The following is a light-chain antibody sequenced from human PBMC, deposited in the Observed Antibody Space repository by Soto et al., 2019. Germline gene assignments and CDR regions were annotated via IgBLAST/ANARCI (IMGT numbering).Light chain of an antibody. CDR3: QSYDKTLTAYV. CDR2: TDN. CDR1: TSNIGASYD. Sequence: QSVLTQPPSVSGAPGQTVTISCTGSTSNIGASYDVHWYQQLPGSAPNLLVSTDNHRPSGVPDRLSASKSGASASLAITGLQAEDEAHYYCQSYDKTLTAYVFGTGTKVTVL. V-gene: IGLV1-40*01. J-gene: IGLJ1*01.